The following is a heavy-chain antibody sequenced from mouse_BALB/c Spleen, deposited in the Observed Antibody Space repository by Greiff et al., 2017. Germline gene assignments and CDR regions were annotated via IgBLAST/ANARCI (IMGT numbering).Heavy chain of an antibody. CDR1: GFSLTDYG. V-gene: IGHV2-6-5*01. Sequence: QVQLKQSGPGLVAPSQSLSITCTVSGFSLTDYGVSWIRQPPGKGLEWLGVIWGGGSTYYNSALKSRLSISKDNSKSQVFLKMNSLQTDDTAMYYCAKHGYYGSSSRAMDYWGQGTSVTVSS. CDR2: IWGGGST. D-gene: IGHD1-1*01. J-gene: IGHJ4*01. CDR3: AKHGYYGSSSRAMDY.